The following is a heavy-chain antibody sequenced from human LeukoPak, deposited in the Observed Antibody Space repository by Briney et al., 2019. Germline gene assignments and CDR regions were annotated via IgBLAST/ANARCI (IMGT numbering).Heavy chain of an antibody. J-gene: IGHJ4*02. Sequence: PGGSLRLSCAASGFSFSDYSMHWVRQAPGEGLEWVSSISSGSTYKYFADSLKGRFTISRDNAKNALYVQMNRLRAEDSAVYYCSRGPTLIGVAGTWPLDYWGQGTLVTVSS. CDR2: ISSGSTYK. V-gene: IGHV3-21*01. D-gene: IGHD6-19*01. CDR3: SRGPTLIGVAGTWPLDY. CDR1: GFSFSDYS.